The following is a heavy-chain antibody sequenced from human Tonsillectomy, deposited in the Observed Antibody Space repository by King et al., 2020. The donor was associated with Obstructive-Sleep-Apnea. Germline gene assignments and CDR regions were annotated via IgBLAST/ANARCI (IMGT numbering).Heavy chain of an antibody. D-gene: IGHD4-23*01. J-gene: IGHJ6*02. V-gene: IGHV1-69*04. Sequence: QLVQSGAEVKKPGSAVKVSCKASGGTFSNYAISWVRQAPGQGLEWLGGIIPILDIPNYAQKFQGRVTITADMSTRTAYMELSSLRSEDTALYYCARDGGIIASGPHNYYYGADVWGQGTTVTVSS. CDR3: ARDGGIIASGPHNYYYGADV. CDR1: GGTFSNYA. CDR2: IIPILDIP.